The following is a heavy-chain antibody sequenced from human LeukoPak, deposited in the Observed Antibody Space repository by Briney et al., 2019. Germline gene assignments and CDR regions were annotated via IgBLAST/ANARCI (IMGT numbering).Heavy chain of an antibody. J-gene: IGHJ4*02. CDR1: GFTFTSSA. CDR2: IVVGSGNT. CDR3: AAELVRYSSSGGH. D-gene: IGHD6-13*01. V-gene: IGHV1-58*01. Sequence: GTSVKVSCKASGFTFTSSAVQWVRQARGQRLEWIGWIVVGSGNTNYAQKFQERVTITRDMSTSTAYMELSSLRSEDTAMYYCAAELVRYSSSGGHWGQGTLVTVSS.